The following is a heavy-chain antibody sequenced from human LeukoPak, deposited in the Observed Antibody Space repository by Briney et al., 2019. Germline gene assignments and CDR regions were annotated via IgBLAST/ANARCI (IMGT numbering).Heavy chain of an antibody. D-gene: IGHD4-17*01. Sequence: SETLSLTCTVSGGSISSSSYYWGWIRQPPGEGLAWTWSIYYSGSTYYNPSLKSRFTISVDTSKNQFSLKLSSVTAADTAVYYCARHAMTTVTTNWFDPWGQGTLVTVSS. J-gene: IGHJ5*02. CDR3: ARHAMTTVTTNWFDP. CDR1: GGSISSSSYY. V-gene: IGHV4-39*01. CDR2: IYYSGST.